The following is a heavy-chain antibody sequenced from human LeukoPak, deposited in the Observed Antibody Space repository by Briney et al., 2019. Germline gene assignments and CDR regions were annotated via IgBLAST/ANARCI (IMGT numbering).Heavy chain of an antibody. CDR2: ISHDGSNN. J-gene: IGHJ4*02. Sequence: GGSLRLSCAASGFTFSSYWMSWVRQAPGKGLEWVVVISHDGSNNNYADSVKGRFTISRDNSKNTLYLQMNSLRPEDTAVYYCAKVRVGTAHFDYWGQGTLVTVSS. CDR3: AKVRVGTAHFDY. D-gene: IGHD2-15*01. V-gene: IGHV3-30*18. CDR1: GFTFSSYW.